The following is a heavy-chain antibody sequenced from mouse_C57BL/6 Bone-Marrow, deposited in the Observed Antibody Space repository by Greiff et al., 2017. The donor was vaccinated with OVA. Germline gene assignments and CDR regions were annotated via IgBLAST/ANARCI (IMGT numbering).Heavy chain of an antibody. V-gene: IGHV2-2*01. CDR1: GFSLTSYG. CDR2: IWSGGST. Sequence: QVQLQQSGPGLVQPSQSLSITCTVSGFSLTSYGVHWVRQSPGKGLEWLGVIWSGGSTDYNAAFIYRLSISKDNSKSQVFFKMNSLQADDTAIYYCARIDVWGTGTTVTVSS. CDR3: ARIDV. J-gene: IGHJ1*03.